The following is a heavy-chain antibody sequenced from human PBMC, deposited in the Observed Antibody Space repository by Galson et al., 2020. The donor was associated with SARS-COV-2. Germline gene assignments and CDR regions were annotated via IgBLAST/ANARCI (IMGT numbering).Heavy chain of an antibody. CDR3: ARGHKGVVPSPVLGLGPFYSYYYMDV. CDR2: INFGGDA. D-gene: IGHD3-16*01. V-gene: IGHV4-34*01. Sequence: SETLSLTCAVYGGSFSGYSWTWVRQAPGKGLEWIGEINFGGDAKYSPSLRSRGTLSVDTSKNQFSLKLRSVSAADTALYFCARGHKGVVPSPVLGLGPFYSYYYMDVWAKGTAITVYS. CDR1: GGSFSGYS. J-gene: IGHJ6*03.